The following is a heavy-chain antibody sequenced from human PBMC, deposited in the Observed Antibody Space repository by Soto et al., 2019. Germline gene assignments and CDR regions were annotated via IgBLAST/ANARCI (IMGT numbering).Heavy chain of an antibody. J-gene: IGHJ5*02. V-gene: IGHV1-18*01. CDR3: ARDVSGDCSGGSCYSSWFDP. Sequence: GASVKVSCKASGYTFTSYGISWVRQAPGQGLEWMGWISAYNGNTNYAQKLQGRVTMTTDTSTSTAYMELRSLRSDDTAVYYCARDVSGDCSGGSCYSSWFDPWGQGTLVTVSS. CDR1: GYTFTSYG. D-gene: IGHD2-15*01. CDR2: ISAYNGNT.